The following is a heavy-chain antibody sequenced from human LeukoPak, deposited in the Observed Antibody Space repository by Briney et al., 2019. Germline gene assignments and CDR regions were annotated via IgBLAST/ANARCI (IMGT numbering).Heavy chain of an antibody. V-gene: IGHV4-4*02. CDR3: ARRIPNYVWGSYRSRGAAFDI. D-gene: IGHD3-16*02. CDR2: IYHSGST. J-gene: IGHJ3*02. Sequence: PSETLSLTCAVSGGSISSSNWWSWVRQPPGKGLEWIGEIYHSGSTNYNPSLKSRVTISVDKSKNQFSLKLSSVTAADTAVYYCARRIPNYVWGSYRSRGAAFDIWGQGTMVTVSS. CDR1: GGSISSSNW.